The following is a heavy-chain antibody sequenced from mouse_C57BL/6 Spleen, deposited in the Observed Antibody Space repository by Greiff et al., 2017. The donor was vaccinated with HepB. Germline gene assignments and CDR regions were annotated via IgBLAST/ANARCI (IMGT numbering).Heavy chain of an antibody. CDR2: ISSGSSTI. Sequence: EVKLVESGGGLVKPGGSLKLSCAASGFTFSDYGMHWVRQAPEKGLEWVAYISSGSSTIYYADTVKGRFTISRDNAKNTLFLQMTSLRSEDTAMYYCARTRPYAMDYWGQGTSVTVSS. J-gene: IGHJ4*01. CDR3: ARTRPYAMDY. CDR1: GFTFSDYG. V-gene: IGHV5-17*01.